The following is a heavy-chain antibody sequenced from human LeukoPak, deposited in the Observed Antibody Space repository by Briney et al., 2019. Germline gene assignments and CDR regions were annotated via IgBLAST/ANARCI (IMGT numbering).Heavy chain of an antibody. Sequence: ASVKVSCKASGYTFTSYDINWVRQATGQGLEWMGWINPNSGGTNYAQKFQGRVTMTRDTSISTAYMELSRLRSDDTAVYYCARVVVIADPFDYWGQETLVTVSS. CDR1: GYTFTSYD. V-gene: IGHV1-2*02. J-gene: IGHJ4*02. CDR3: ARVVVIADPFDY. CDR2: INPNSGGT. D-gene: IGHD2-21*01.